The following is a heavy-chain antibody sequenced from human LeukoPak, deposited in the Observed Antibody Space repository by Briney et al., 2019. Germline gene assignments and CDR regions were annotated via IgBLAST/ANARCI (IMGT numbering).Heavy chain of an antibody. Sequence: SETLSLTCSVSGDSISSYYWSWIRQPPGKGLEWIGYFHYSGNTNYNPSLSSRITMSVDTSKNQFSLKLNSVTAADTAVYYCARRAAALDYWGQGTLVTVSS. CDR2: FHYSGNT. J-gene: IGHJ4*02. CDR1: GDSISSYY. CDR3: ARRAAALDY. D-gene: IGHD6-13*01. V-gene: IGHV4-59*08.